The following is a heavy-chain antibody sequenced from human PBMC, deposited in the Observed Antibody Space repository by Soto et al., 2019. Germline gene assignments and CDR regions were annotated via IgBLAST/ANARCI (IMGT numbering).Heavy chain of an antibody. Sequence: AGGSLRLSCAASRFTFSSFWFHWVRQAPGKGLVWVSHINSDGSSTSYADSVKGRFTISRDNAKNTLYLQMNSLRAEDTAVYYCARDDVLCDGGRCYGVPLDVWGKGTTVTVSS. CDR1: RFTFSSFW. J-gene: IGHJ6*04. V-gene: IGHV3-74*01. CDR2: INSDGSST. CDR3: ARDDVLCDGGRCYGVPLDV. D-gene: IGHD2-15*01.